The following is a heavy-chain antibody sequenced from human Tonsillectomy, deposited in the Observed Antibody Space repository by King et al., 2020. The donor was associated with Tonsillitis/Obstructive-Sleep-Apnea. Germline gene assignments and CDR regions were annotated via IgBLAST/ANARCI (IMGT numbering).Heavy chain of an antibody. CDR2: INPSSGGT. V-gene: IGHV1-2*02. Sequence: VKLVESGAEVKKPGASVKVSCKASRDTFTDYYIHWVRQAPGQGLEWMGGINPSSGGTHFAQKFQGRVTMTRDTSISTAYMALSSLRSDDTAVYYCAREGLAFDSWGQGTLVTVSS. CDR3: AREGLAFDS. J-gene: IGHJ4*02. CDR1: RDTFTDYY.